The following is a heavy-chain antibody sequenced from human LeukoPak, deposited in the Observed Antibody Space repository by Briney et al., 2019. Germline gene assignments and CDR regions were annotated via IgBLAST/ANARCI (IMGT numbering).Heavy chain of an antibody. CDR3: ARGVYGSGDY. CDR2: INHSGST. V-gene: IGHV4-34*01. CDR1: GGSFSGYY. Sequence: SETLSLTCVVYGGSFSGYYRSWIRQPPGKGLEWIGEINHSGSTNYNPSLKSRVTMSVDTSKNQFSLKLTSVTAADTAVYYCARGVYGSGDYWGQGTLVTVSS. D-gene: IGHD3-10*01. J-gene: IGHJ4*02.